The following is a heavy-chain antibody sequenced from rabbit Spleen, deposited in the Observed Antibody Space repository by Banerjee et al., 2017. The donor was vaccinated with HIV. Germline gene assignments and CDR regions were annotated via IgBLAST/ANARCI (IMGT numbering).Heavy chain of an antibody. CDR1: GFDFSRYG. Sequence: QSLEESGGDLVKPEGSLTLTCTASGFDFSRYGVSWVRQAPGKGLEWIGYIDPVFGTTYYATWAKGRFTISKTSSTTVTLQMTSLTAADTATYFCARDGAGGSYFALWGPGTLVTVS. D-gene: IGHD8-1*01. J-gene: IGHJ4*01. CDR2: IDPVFGTT. V-gene: IGHV1S40*01. CDR3: ARDGAGGSYFAL.